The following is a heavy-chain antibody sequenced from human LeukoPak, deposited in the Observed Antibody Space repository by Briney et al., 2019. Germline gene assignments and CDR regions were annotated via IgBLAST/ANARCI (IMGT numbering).Heavy chain of an antibody. D-gene: IGHD1-26*01. CDR3: AKDPQKWESYFDY. Sequence: GGSLRLSCAASGFTFSSYGMHWVRQAPGKGLEWVAFIRYDGSNKYYTDSVKGRFTISRDNSKNTLYLQMNSLRAEDTAVYYCAKDPQKWESYFDYWGQGTLVTVSS. CDR2: IRYDGSNK. CDR1: GFTFSSYG. V-gene: IGHV3-30*02. J-gene: IGHJ4*02.